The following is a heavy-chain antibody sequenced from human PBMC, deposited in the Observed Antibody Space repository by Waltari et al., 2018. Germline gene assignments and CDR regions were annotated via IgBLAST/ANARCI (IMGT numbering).Heavy chain of an antibody. V-gene: IGHV3-30*18. CDR3: AKDGGDVVVIAALTDY. Sequence: QVQLVESGGGVVQPGRSLRLSCAASGFTFSSYGMHWVRQAPGKGLAWVAVISYDGSNKYYADSVKGRFTISRDNSKNTLYLQMNSLRAEDTAVYYCAKDGGDVVVIAALTDYWGQGTLVTVSS. CDR1: GFTFSSYG. D-gene: IGHD2-21*01. J-gene: IGHJ4*02. CDR2: ISYDGSNK.